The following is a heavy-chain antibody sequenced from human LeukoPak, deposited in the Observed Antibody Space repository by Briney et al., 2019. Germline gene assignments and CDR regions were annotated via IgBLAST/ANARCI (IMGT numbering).Heavy chain of an antibody. CDR2: ISSSSSYI. Sequence: PGGSLRLSCAASGFTFSSDNMNWVRQAPGKGLEWVSSISSSSSYIYYADSVKGRFTISRDNAKNSLYLKMNSLRTEDTAVYYCARDSPRGYCSGGSCYAWFDPWGQGTLVTVSS. CDR1: GFTFSSDN. D-gene: IGHD2-15*01. J-gene: IGHJ5*02. CDR3: ARDSPRGYCSGGSCYAWFDP. V-gene: IGHV3-21*01.